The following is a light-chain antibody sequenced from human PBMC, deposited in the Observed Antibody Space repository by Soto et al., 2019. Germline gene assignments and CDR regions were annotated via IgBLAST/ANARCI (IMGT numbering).Light chain of an antibody. J-gene: IGKJ4*01. CDR3: QQYSNWPLT. CDR1: QSVSSN. V-gene: IGKV3-15*01. CDR2: GAS. Sequence: EIVMTQSPATLSVSPGEGATLSCRASQSVSSNLAWYQQKPGQAPRLLIFGASTRATGIPARFSGSGSGAEFSLIISALQSEDFAIYYCQQYSNWPLTFGGGTKVGIK.